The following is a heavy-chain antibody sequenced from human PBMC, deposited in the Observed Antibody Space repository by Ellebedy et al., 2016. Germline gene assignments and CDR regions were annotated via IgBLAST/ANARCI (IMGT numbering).Heavy chain of an antibody. CDR2: IWYGESDK. CDR1: GFTFSNYA. CDR3: ARGLLGDGMDV. Sequence: GGSLRLSXAASGFTFSNYAMHWVRQAPGKGLEWVAAIWYGESDKYYADSVKGRFTVSRDIAKDTLDLEMNSLRVEDTAIYYCARGLLGDGMDVWGQGTMVTVSS. J-gene: IGHJ6*02. V-gene: IGHV3-33*01.